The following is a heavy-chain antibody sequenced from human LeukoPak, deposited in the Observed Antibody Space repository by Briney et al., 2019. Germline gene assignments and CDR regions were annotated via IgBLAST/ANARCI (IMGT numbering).Heavy chain of an antibody. V-gene: IGHV3-23*01. J-gene: IGHJ4*02. D-gene: IGHD3-10*01. CDR3: AKDQYGSGTYFDY. Sequence: QTGGSLRLSCAASGFIFTTYAMTWVRQAPGKGLEWVSTISGGGDGTHYADSVKGRFTISRDNSKNTLYLQMNNLRAEDTAIYYCAKDQYGSGTYFDYWGQGTLVTVSS. CDR1: GFIFTTYA. CDR2: ISGGGDGT.